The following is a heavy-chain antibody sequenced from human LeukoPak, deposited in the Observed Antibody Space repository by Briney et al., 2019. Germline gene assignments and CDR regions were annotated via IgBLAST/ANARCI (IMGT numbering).Heavy chain of an antibody. CDR1: GYTFTSYG. J-gene: IGHJ6*03. CDR2: ISAYNGNT. V-gene: IGHV1-18*01. CDR3: ARANQAGITMVRGVITYHYYNMDV. Sequence: ASVKVSCKASGYTFTSYGISWVRQAPGQGLEWMGWISAYNGNTNYAQKLQGRVTMTTDTSTSTAYMELRSLRSDDTAVYYCARANQAGITMVRGVITYHYYNMDVWGKGTTVTVSS. D-gene: IGHD3-10*01.